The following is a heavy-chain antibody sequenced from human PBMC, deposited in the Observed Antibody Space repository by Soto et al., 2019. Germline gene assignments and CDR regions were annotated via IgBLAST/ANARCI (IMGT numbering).Heavy chain of an antibody. D-gene: IGHD3-16*01. Sequence: GGSLRLSCVASGFPFSSYAMSWVRRTPGKGLEWVSGISGSGGRTYYADSVKGRFTISRDNSNNTLSLQMHILRVEDTAVYFCAKGGYYSLFDIWGQGTVVTVSS. CDR3: AKGGYYSLFDI. CDR1: GFPFSSYA. J-gene: IGHJ3*02. V-gene: IGHV3-23*01. CDR2: ISGSGGRT.